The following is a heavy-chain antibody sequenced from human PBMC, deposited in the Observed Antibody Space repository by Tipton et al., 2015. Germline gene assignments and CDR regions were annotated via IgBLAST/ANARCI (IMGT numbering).Heavy chain of an antibody. CDR3: ARDLAAETTDAFDI. V-gene: IGHV1-18*01. D-gene: IGHD4-11*01. CDR1: GYTFTNYG. J-gene: IGHJ3*02. Sequence: QLVQSGAEVKEPGASVKVSCKASGYTFTNYGIAWVRQAPGQGLEWLGWISGYNGNTNYAQKVHGRVTMTRDTSTSTVYMELTSLRSDDSAVYFCARDLAAETTDAFDIWGQGTVVTVSS. CDR2: ISGYNGNT.